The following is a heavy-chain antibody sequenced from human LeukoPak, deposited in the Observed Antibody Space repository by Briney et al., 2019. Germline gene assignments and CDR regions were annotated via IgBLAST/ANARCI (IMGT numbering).Heavy chain of an antibody. Sequence: GGSLRLSCAASGFTFSSYAMSWVRQAPGEGLEWVSATVVNGGSTYYADSVTGRFSISRDNSKNTLYLQMNSLRAEDTALYYCARNEYETLDYWGQGTLVTVSS. CDR2: TVVNGGST. CDR1: GFTFSSYA. CDR3: ARNEYETLDY. J-gene: IGHJ4*02. V-gene: IGHV3-23*01. D-gene: IGHD2/OR15-2a*01.